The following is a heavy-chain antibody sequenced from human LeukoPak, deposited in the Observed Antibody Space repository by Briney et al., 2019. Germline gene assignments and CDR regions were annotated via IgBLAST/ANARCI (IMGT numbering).Heavy chain of an antibody. Sequence: SETLSLTCAVYGGSFSGYYWSWIRQPPGKGLEWIGEINHSGSTNYNPSLKSRVTMSVDTSKNQFSLKLSSVTAADTAVYYCARPGIPGYCSSTSCYGYYYYYYMDVWGKGTTVTVSS. CDR2: INHSGST. CDR3: ARPGIPGYCSSTSCYGYYYYYYMDV. D-gene: IGHD2-2*01. V-gene: IGHV4-34*01. CDR1: GGSFSGYY. J-gene: IGHJ6*03.